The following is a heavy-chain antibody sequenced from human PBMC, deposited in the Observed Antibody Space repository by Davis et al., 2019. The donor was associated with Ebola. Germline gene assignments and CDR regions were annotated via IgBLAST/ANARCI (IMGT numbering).Heavy chain of an antibody. D-gene: IGHD2-15*01. V-gene: IGHV1-69*04. CDR2: IIPILGIA. CDR1: GGTFSSYA. Sequence: SVKVSCKASGGTFSSYAISWVRQAPGQGLEWMGRIIPILGIANYAQKFQGRITITADKSTSTAYMELSSLRSEDTAVYYCATTERAYCSGGSCYSGVFDYWGQGTLVTVSS. CDR3: ATTERAYCSGGSCYSGVFDY. J-gene: IGHJ4*02.